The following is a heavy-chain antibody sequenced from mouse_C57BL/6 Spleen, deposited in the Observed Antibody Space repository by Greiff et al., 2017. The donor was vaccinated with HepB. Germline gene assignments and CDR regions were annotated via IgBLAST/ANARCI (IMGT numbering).Heavy chain of an antibody. V-gene: IGHV1-81*01. J-gene: IGHJ1*03. CDR2: IYPRSGNT. Sequence: VKLQESGAELARPGASVKLSCKASGYTFTSYGISWVKQRTGQGLEWIGEIYPRSGNTYYNEKFKGKATLTADKSSSTAYMELRSLTSEDSAVYFCARIYYYGSSYGYFDVWGTGTTVTVSS. D-gene: IGHD1-1*01. CDR3: ARIYYYGSSYGYFDV. CDR1: GYTFTSYG.